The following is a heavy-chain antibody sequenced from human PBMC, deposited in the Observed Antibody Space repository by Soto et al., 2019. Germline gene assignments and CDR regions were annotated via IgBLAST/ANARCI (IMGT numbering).Heavy chain of an antibody. CDR2: IKSKTDGGTT. D-gene: IGHD2-2*01. CDR3: TTDLDCSSTSCYANYYYYYMDV. V-gene: IGHV3-15*01. Sequence: GGSLRLSCAASGFTFSNAWMSWVRQAPGKGLEWVGRIKSKTDGGTTDYAAPVKGRFTISRDDSKNTLYLQMNSLKTEDTAVYYCTTDLDCSSTSCYANYYYYYMDVWGKGTTVTVSS. CDR1: GFTFSNAW. J-gene: IGHJ6*03.